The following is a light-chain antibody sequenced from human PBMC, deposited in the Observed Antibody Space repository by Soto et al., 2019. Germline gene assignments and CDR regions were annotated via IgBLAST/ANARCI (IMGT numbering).Light chain of an antibody. V-gene: IGLV1-44*01. CDR3: ATWDGSLPGEV. CDR2: GNH. J-gene: IGLJ2*01. CDR1: SSNIMSNT. Sequence: QSVLTQPPSASGTPGQRVTISCSGSSSNIMSNTVNWYQVLPGTAPKVLIQGNHQRPSGVPARFSGSKSGTSGTLDITGLQTGDEADYYCATWDGSLPGEVFGGGTKLTVL.